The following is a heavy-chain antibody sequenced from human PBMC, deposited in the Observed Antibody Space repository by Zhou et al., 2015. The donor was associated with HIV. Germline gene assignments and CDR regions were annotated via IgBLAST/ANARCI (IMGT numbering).Heavy chain of an antibody. Sequence: VQLVESGGGVVQPGRSLRLSCAASGFTFSSYSMNWVRQAPGKGLEWVSYISGSSRIIYYGDSVKGRFTISRDNAKNSLHLHMHSLRVEDTAVYYCARDRGQMGMLDFWGQGTLVTVS. CDR1: GFTFSSYS. CDR3: ARDRGQMGMLDF. V-gene: IGHV3-48*01. J-gene: IGHJ4*02. D-gene: IGHD7-27*01. CDR2: ISGSSRII.